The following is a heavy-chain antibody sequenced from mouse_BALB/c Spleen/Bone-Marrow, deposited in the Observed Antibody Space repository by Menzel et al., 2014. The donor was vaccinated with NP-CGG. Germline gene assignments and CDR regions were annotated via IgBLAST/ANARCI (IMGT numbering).Heavy chain of an antibody. D-gene: IGHD2-13*01. Sequence: VQLVESGPGLVAPSQSLSITCTVSGFSLSHYGVHWVRQPPGKGLEWLGVIWAGGSTNYISAHMSRLTISKDNSKSQVFLKMHSLQTDDTAMYFCARVGDSDYAMDYWGQGTSVTVSS. V-gene: IGHV2-9*02. J-gene: IGHJ4*01. CDR3: ARVGDSDYAMDY. CDR1: GFSLSHYG. CDR2: IWAGGST.